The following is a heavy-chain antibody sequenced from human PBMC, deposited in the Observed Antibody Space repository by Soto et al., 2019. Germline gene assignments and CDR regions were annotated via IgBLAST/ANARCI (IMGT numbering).Heavy chain of an antibody. Sequence: EVQLVESGGGLIQPGGSLRLSCAASGFTVSGNYMSWVRQAPGKGLEWVSVISGSGGSTYYADSVKGRFTISRDNSKNTLYLQMNSLRAEDTAVYYCAKVPLLKTNLIAATYYYYGMDVWGQGTTVTVSS. CDR2: ISGSGGST. V-gene: IGHV3-23*04. J-gene: IGHJ6*02. CDR1: GFTVSGNY. CDR3: AKVPLLKTNLIAATYYYYGMDV. D-gene: IGHD6-25*01.